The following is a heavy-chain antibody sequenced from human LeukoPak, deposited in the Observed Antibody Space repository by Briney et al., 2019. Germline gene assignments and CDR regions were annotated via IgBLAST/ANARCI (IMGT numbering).Heavy chain of an antibody. CDR1: GGTFSSYA. J-gene: IGHJ5*02. V-gene: IGHV1-69*13. D-gene: IGHD3-3*01. Sequence: GASVKVSCKASGGTFSSYAISWVRQAPGQGLEWMGGIIPIFGTANYAQKFQGRVTITADESTSTAYMELSSLRSEDTAVYYCARANFGVVIGFDPWGQGTLVTVSS. CDR2: IIPIFGTA. CDR3: ARANFGVVIGFDP.